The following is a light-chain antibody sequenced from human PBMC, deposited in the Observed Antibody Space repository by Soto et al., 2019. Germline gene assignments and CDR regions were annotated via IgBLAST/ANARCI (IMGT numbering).Light chain of an antibody. CDR1: QTIRSNY. CDR2: GAS. J-gene: IGKJ1*01. Sequence: ETVLTQSPGTLSLSPGERTTLSCRASQTIRSNYLAGYRQTPGQAPRLLIYGASNRATGIEDRFSGSGSGTDFTLVISRLEPEDFAVYYGQQYGSSPWTFGQGAKVEIK. V-gene: IGKV3-20*01. CDR3: QQYGSSPWT.